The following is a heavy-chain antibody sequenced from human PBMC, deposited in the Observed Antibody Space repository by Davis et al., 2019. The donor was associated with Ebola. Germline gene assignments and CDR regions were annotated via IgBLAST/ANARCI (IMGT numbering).Heavy chain of an antibody. V-gene: IGHV3-33*01. Sequence: GSLRLSCAASGFTFSSYGMHWVRQAPGKGLEWVAVIWYDGSNKYYADSVKGRFTISRDNSKNTLYLQMNSLRAEDTAVYYCARDSRGPYCSGGSCYYYYGMDVWGQGTTVTVSS. CDR3: ARDSRGPYCSGGSCYYYYGMDV. CDR1: GFTFSSYG. J-gene: IGHJ6*02. D-gene: IGHD2-15*01. CDR2: IWYDGSNK.